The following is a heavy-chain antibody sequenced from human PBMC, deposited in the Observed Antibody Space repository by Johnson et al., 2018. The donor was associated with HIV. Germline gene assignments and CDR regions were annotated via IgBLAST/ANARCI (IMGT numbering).Heavy chain of an antibody. CDR1: GSTFSSYA. Sequence: VQLVESGGNLVQPGGSLRLSCTASGSTFSSYAMNWVRQAPGKGLEWVSAISGRGGSTYYADSVKGRFTISRDTSKNTLFLEMNSLKAEDTAVYYCANGEMATIKAFYAFDIWGQGTMVTVSS. J-gene: IGHJ3*02. CDR2: ISGRGGST. CDR3: ANGEMATIKAFYAFDI. V-gene: IGHV3-23*04. D-gene: IGHD5-24*01.